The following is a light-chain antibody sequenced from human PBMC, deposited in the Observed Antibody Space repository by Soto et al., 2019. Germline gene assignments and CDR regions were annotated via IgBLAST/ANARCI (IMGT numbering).Light chain of an antibody. CDR3: LLYYGGVRV. Sequence: QAVVTQEPSLSVSPGGTDTLTCASSTGAVTSTFYPNWFQQKPGQAPRSLIYSTNNKHPWTPARFSGSLLGVKAALTLSDVQPEDEADYYCLLYYGGVRVFGGGTKLTVL. V-gene: IGLV7-43*01. CDR2: STN. CDR1: TGAVTSTFY. J-gene: IGLJ3*02.